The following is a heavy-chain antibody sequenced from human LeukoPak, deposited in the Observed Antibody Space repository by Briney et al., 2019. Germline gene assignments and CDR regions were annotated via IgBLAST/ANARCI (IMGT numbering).Heavy chain of an antibody. D-gene: IGHD6-13*01. Sequence: SETLSLTCAVYGGSFSGYYWGWIRQPPGKGLEWIGSIYYSGSTYYNPSLKSRVTISVDTSKNQFSLKLSSVAAADTAVYYCARHRAKISSSWYDGGSEVDYWGQGTLVTVSS. V-gene: IGHV4-39*01. CDR3: ARHRAKISSSWYDGGSEVDY. J-gene: IGHJ4*02. CDR2: IYYSGST. CDR1: GGSFSGYY.